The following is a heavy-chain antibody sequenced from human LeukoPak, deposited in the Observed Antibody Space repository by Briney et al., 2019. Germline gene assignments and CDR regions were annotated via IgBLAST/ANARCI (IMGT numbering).Heavy chain of an antibody. CDR3: ASYCSSTSCYTQFDY. D-gene: IGHD2-2*01. J-gene: IGHJ4*02. V-gene: IGHV4-30-2*01. CDR1: GGSISSGGYY. CDR2: IYHSGST. Sequence: SQTLSLTCTVSGGSISSGGYYWSWIRQPPGKGLEWIGYIYHSGSTYYNPSLKSRVTISVDRSKNQFSLKLSSVTAADTAVYYCASYCSSTSCYTQFDYWGQGTLVTVSS.